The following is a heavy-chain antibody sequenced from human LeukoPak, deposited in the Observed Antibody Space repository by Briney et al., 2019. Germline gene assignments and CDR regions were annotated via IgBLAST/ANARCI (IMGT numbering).Heavy chain of an antibody. CDR3: ARDPPPYLTTVTTPEYFDY. CDR1: GFTVSSNY. Sequence: GGSLRLSCAASGFTVSSNYMSWVRQAPGKGLEWVSVIYSGGSTYYADSVKGRFTISRDNSKNTLYLQMNSLRAEDTAVYYCARDPPPYLTTVTTPEYFDYWGQGTLVTVSS. J-gene: IGHJ4*02. D-gene: IGHD4-17*01. V-gene: IGHV3-66*01. CDR2: IYSGGST.